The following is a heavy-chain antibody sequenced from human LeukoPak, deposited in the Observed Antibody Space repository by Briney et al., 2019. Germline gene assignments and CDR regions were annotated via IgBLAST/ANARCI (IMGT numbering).Heavy chain of an antibody. CDR1: GFTFSTFW. Sequence: PGGSLRLSCAASGFTFSTFWMTWVRQAPGKGLEWVANIKQDGSDKHFVDSVKGRVTISRDNARNSLYLQMSSLRAEDTAVYYCARLTGSKADGMDVWGQGTTVTVSS. J-gene: IGHJ6*02. D-gene: IGHD1-14*01. CDR3: ARLTGSKADGMDV. V-gene: IGHV3-7*01. CDR2: IKQDGSDK.